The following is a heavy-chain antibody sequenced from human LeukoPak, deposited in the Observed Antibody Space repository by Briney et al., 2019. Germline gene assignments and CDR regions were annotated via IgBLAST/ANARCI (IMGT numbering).Heavy chain of an antibody. J-gene: IGHJ4*02. V-gene: IGHV3-11*01. Sequence: PGGSLRLSCAASRFTFSDYYMSWIRQAPGKGLEWVSYISSSGSTIYYADSVKGRFTISRDNAKNSLYLQMNSLRAEDTAVYYCAREGPAYSSGWSAFDYWGQGTLVTVSS. CDR2: ISSSGSTI. D-gene: IGHD6-19*01. CDR1: RFTFSDYY. CDR3: AREGPAYSSGWSAFDY.